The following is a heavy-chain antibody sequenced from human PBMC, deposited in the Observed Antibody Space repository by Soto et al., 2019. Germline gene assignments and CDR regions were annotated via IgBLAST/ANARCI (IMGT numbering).Heavy chain of an antibody. J-gene: IGHJ6*02. V-gene: IGHV4-39*01. CDR3: ARLNGYCVSTNCHGYYGMDV. CDR2: FYYDGAT. Sequence: PSETLSLTCSVSGGSIFSSSFYWVWIRQPPRKGLEWIGSFYYDGATYYNPSLTSRVSVSVDTSKNQFYLRLNSVTAADTAVYYCARLNGYCVSTNCHGYYGMDVWGQGTTVTVSS. CDR1: GGSIFSSSFY. D-gene: IGHD2-2*03.